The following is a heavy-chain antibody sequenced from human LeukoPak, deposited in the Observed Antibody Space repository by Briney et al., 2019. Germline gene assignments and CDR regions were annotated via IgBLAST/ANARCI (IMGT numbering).Heavy chain of an antibody. CDR2: IYYSGST. CDR1: GGSISSYY. V-gene: IGHV4-59*01. CDR3: ARVLITMVRGVISYYYYGMDV. Sequence: SETLSLTCTVSGGSISSYYWSWIRQPPGKGLEWIGYIYYSGSTNYNPSLKSRVTISVDTSKNQFSLKLSSVTAADTAVYYCARVLITMVRGVISYYYYGMDVWGKGTTVTVSS. J-gene: IGHJ6*04. D-gene: IGHD3-10*01.